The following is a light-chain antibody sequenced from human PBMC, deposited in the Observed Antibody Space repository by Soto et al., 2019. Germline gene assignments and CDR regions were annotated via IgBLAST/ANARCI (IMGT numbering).Light chain of an antibody. CDR2: DNN. CDR3: GTWDSSLSAAV. V-gene: IGLV1-51*01. J-gene: IGLJ3*02. Sequence: QAVLTQPHSVSAAPGQKVTISCSGSSSNNGNNYVSWYQQLPGTAPKLLIYDNNKRPSGVPDRFSGSKSGTSATLGITGLQTGDESDYYCGTWDSSLSAAVFGGGTKLTVL. CDR1: SSNNGNNY.